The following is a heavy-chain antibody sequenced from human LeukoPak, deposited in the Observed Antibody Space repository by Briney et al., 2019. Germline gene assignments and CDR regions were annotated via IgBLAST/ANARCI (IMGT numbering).Heavy chain of an antibody. CDR2: ISSSSSYT. CDR3: ARVVRGSSWHFDY. Sequence: GGSLRLSCAASGFIFSDYYLSWIRQAPGKGLEWVSYISSSSSYTNYADSVKGRFTISRDNAKNSLYLQMSSLRAEDTAVYYCARVVRGSSWHFDYWGQGTLVTVSS. V-gene: IGHV3-11*05. CDR1: GFIFSDYY. J-gene: IGHJ4*02. D-gene: IGHD6-13*01.